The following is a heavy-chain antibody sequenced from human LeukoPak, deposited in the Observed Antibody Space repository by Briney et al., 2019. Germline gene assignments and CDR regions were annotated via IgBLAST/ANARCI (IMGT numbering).Heavy chain of an antibody. CDR2: ISVSGGST. V-gene: IGHV3-23*01. D-gene: IGHD4-17*01. Sequence: PGRSLRLSCAASGFTFSSYAMSWVRQAPGKGLEWVATISVSGGSTFYPDSVKGRFTISRDNSKNTLYLQMNSLKAEDTALYYCAKNHGVYIFDHWGQGALVTVSS. CDR1: GFTFSSYA. J-gene: IGHJ4*02. CDR3: AKNHGVYIFDH.